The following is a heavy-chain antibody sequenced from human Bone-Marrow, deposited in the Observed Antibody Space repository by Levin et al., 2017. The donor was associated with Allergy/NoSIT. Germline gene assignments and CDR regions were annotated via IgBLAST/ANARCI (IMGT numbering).Heavy chain of an antibody. CDR1: GFTFSNYA. J-gene: IGHJ4*02. D-gene: IGHD3-9*01. V-gene: IGHV3-23*01. CDR2: ISRSGENT. Sequence: ETLSLTCAGSGFTFSNYAMTWVRQAPGKGLQWVSTISRSGENTHYADSVEGRFTISRDNSKDTLYLQMNSLRAEDTAVYYCGSDWSTGYFDYWGQGTLVTVSS. CDR3: GSDWSTGYFDY.